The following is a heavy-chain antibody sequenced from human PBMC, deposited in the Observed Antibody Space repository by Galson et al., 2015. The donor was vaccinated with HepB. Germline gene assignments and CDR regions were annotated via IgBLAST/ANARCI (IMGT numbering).Heavy chain of an antibody. J-gene: IGHJ4*02. CDR1: GFTFSNSW. Sequence: SLRLSCAASGFTFSNSWMHWVRQAPGKGLVWVSRINGDGSSTDYVASVKGRFTISRDNAKNTLYLQMNSLRAGDTAVYYYARAIGYSYGYAYWGQGTLVTVSS. CDR2: INGDGSST. V-gene: IGHV3-74*01. D-gene: IGHD5-18*01. CDR3: ARAIGYSYGYAY.